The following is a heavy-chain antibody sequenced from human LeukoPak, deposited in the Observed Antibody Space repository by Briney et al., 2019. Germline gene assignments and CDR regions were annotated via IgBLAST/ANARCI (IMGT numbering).Heavy chain of an antibody. CDR3: ARDRSMEFDY. CDR2: IAPAGTT. Sequence: GGSLRLSCAASGFTLSDYYMTWIRQAPGKGLEWVSYIAPAGTTYYADSVKGRFTISRDNAKNSLYLQMNSLRAEDTAVYYCARDRSMEFDYWGQGTLVTVSS. D-gene: IGHD6-6*01. CDR1: GFTLSDYY. V-gene: IGHV3-11*01. J-gene: IGHJ4*02.